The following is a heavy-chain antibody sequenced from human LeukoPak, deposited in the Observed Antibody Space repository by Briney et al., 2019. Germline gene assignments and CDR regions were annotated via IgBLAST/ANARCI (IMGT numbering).Heavy chain of an antibody. D-gene: IGHD5/OR15-5a*01. J-gene: IGHJ4*02. CDR1: GFTFTNYW. CDR3: ARDPGSSAFDY. CDR2: INQDESVK. V-gene: IGHV3-7*01. Sequence: GGSLRLSCAASGFTFTNYWMTWVRQAPGKGLEFLANINQDESVKNYVDSVKGRFTISRDNAENSLHLQMNSLRVEDTAVYYCARDPGSSAFDYWGQGTLVTVSS.